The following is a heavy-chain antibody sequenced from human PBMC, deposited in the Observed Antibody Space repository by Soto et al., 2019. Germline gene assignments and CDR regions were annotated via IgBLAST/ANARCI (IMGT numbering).Heavy chain of an antibody. CDR1: GFIFSTYA. CDR3: ARGDSSSCYGMGTYSGMDV. D-gene: IGHD6-13*01. J-gene: IGHJ6*02. V-gene: IGHV3-30-3*01. CDR2: ISYDGSNK. Sequence: QVQLVESGGGVVQPGRSLRLSCAASGFIFSTYAMHWVRQAPGKGLEWVALISYDGSNKYYADSVKGRFTISRDNSKNTLNLKMKSRGTEETVVYYWARGDSSSCYGMGTYSGMDVWAKGPRSPFP.